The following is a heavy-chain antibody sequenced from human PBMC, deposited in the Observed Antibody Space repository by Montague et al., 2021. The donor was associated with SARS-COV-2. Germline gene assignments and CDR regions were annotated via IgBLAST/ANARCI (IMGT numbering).Heavy chain of an antibody. J-gene: IGHJ3*02. CDR3: ATEMPAYDAFDI. CDR1: GGSVTSGDYY. Sequence: SETLSLTCTVSGGSVTSGDYYWTWIRQPPGKGLEWIGYIYNTGRTNYNPSLKSRVTISMDTSKNQFSLKVDSVSAADTAVYYCATEMPAYDAFDIWGQGTMVTVSS. CDR2: IYNTGRT. D-gene: IGHD2-2*01. V-gene: IGHV4-61*08.